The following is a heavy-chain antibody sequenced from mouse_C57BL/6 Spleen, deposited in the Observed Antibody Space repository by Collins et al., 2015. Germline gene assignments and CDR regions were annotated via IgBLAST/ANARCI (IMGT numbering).Heavy chain of an antibody. CDR3: AKKYGNYAMDY. V-gene: IGHV3-1*02. Sequence: DVQLQESGPDLVKPSQSLSLTCTVTGYSITSGYSWHWIRQFPGNKLEWMGYIHYSGSTYYNPSLKSRFSITRDTSKNQFFLQLNSVTTEDTATYYCAKKYGNYAMDYWGQGTSVTVSS. J-gene: IGHJ4*01. D-gene: IGHD2-10*02. CDR2: IHYSGST. CDR1: GYSITSGYS.